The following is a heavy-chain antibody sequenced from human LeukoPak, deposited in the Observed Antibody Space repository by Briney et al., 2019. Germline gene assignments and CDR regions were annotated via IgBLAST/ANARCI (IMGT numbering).Heavy chain of an antibody. J-gene: IGHJ6*03. Sequence: GGSLRLSCAASGFTFSDYYMSWIRQAPGKGLEWVSYISSSGSTIYYADSVKGRLTISRDNAKNSLHLQMNSLRAEDTAVYYCARGEMSSNYVPYYYYYYYMDVWGKGTTVTVSS. CDR2: ISSSGSTI. CDR1: GFTFSDYY. D-gene: IGHD4-11*01. V-gene: IGHV3-11*04. CDR3: ARGEMSSNYVPYYYYYYYMDV.